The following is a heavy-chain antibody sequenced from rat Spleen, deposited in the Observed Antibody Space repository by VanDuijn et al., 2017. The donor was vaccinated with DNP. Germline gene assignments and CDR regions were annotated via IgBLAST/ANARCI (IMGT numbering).Heavy chain of an antibody. CDR3: VTWSYVEY. CDR2: ISPSGGST. J-gene: IGHJ2*01. V-gene: IGHV5-19*01. CDR1: GFTFSNYG. D-gene: IGHD4-2*01. Sequence: EVQLVESGGGLVQPGRSMKLSCAASGFTFSNYGMYWIRQGPTKGLEWVASISPSGGSTYYRDSVKGRFTISRDNAKSTLYLQMDILRSEDTATYYCVTWSYVEYWVQGVMLTVSS.